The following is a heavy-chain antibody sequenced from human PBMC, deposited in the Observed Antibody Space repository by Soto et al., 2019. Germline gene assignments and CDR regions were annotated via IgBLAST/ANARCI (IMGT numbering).Heavy chain of an antibody. CDR2: INHSGST. CDR3: ARGRKKRSFLAREWFDP. D-gene: IGHD1-1*01. Sequence: PSETLSLTCAVYGGSFSCYYWIWIRQPPGKGLEWIGEINHSGSTNYNPSLKSRVTISVDTSKNQFSLKLSSVTAADTAVYYCARGRKKRSFLAREWFDPWGQGTLVTVSS. J-gene: IGHJ5*02. CDR1: GGSFSCYY. V-gene: IGHV4-34*01.